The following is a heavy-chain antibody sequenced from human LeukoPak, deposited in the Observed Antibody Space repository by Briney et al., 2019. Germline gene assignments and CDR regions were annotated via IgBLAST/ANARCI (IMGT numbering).Heavy chain of an antibody. CDR3: ARATTDYDSSGYYPDYFDY. D-gene: IGHD3-22*01. Sequence: SETLSLTCTVSGGSISSGGYYWSWIPQHPGKGLEWIGYIYYSGSTYYNPSLKSRVTISVDTSKNQFSLKLSSVTAADTAVYYCARATTDYDSSGYYPDYFDYWGQGTLVTVSS. V-gene: IGHV4-31*03. CDR1: GGSISSGGYY. CDR2: IYYSGST. J-gene: IGHJ4*02.